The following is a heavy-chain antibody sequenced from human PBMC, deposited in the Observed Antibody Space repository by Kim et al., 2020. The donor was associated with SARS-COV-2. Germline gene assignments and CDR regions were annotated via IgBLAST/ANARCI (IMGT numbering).Heavy chain of an antibody. CDR1: GYTFTSYY. D-gene: IGHD6-19*01. CDR3: ARPYSSGWHSFDAFDI. Sequence: ASVKVSCKASGYTFTSYYMHWVRQAPGQGLEWMGIINPSGGSTSYAQKFQGRVTMTRDTSTSTVYMELSSLRSEDTAVYYCARPYSSGWHSFDAFDIWGQGTMVTVSS. J-gene: IGHJ3*02. V-gene: IGHV1-46*01. CDR2: INPSGGST.